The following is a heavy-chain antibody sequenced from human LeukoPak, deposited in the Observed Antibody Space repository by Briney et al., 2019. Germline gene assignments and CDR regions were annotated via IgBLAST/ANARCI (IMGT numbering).Heavy chain of an antibody. CDR2: IYTSGST. CDR1: GGSISSGSYY. CDR3: AREVNILTGYSHFDY. J-gene: IGHJ4*02. Sequence: PSETLSLTCTVSGGSISSGSYYWSWIRQPAGKGLEWIGRIYTSGSTSYNPSLKSRVTISVDTSKNQFSLKLSSVTAADTAVYYCAREVNILTGYSHFDYWGQGTLVTVSS. D-gene: IGHD3-9*01. V-gene: IGHV4-61*02.